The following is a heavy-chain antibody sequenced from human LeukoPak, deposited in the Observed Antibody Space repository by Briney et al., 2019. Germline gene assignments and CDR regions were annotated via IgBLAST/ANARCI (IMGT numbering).Heavy chain of an antibody. D-gene: IGHD2-8*01. J-gene: IGHJ5*02. CDR2: IRSSSSYI. Sequence: GGSLRLSCAASGFTFSSYSMNWVRQAPGGGREWVSSIRSSSSYIYYADSVKGRFTISRDHAKNSLYLQMNSLRAEDTAVYYCARDLIAQNWFDPWGQGTLVTVSS. CDR1: GFTFSSYS. CDR3: ARDLIAQNWFDP. V-gene: IGHV3-21*01.